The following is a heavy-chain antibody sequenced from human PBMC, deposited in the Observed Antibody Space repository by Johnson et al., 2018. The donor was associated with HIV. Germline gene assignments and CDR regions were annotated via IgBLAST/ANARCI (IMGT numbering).Heavy chain of an antibody. V-gene: IGHV3-20*04. J-gene: IGHJ3*02. CDR3: ARESSPWGGDYAGYGLDI. CDR2: INWNGGST. Sequence: VQLVESGGGVVRPGGSLRLSCAASGFTFDDYGMSWVRQAPGKGLEWASGINWNGGSTGYADSVKGRFTISRDNAKKSLYLEMRDLRVDDTATYYCARESSPWGGDYAGYGLDIWGQGTMVTVSS. D-gene: IGHD4-17*01. CDR1: GFTFDDYG.